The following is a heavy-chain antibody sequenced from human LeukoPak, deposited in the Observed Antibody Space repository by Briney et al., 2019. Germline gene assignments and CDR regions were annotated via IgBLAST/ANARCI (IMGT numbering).Heavy chain of an antibody. CDR3: ARLSGAPVRHPIYHFDY. CDR2: VYHSGST. Sequence: SETLSLTCAVSGYSISSGYYWGWIRQPPGKGLEWIGNVYHSGSTYKNPSLKSRVSISLDTSNNQFSLKLTSMTAADTAIYYCARLSGAPVRHPIYHFDYWGQGTLVTVSS. CDR1: GYSISSGYY. V-gene: IGHV4-38-2*01. J-gene: IGHJ4*02. D-gene: IGHD1-26*01.